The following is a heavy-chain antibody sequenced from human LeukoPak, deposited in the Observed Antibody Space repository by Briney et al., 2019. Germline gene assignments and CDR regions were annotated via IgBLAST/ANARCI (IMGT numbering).Heavy chain of an antibody. CDR1: GFTYSQFG. D-gene: IGHD6-6*01. CDR2: IWYDGSEK. V-gene: IGHV3-33*01. CDR3: ARDRGTTSSAGYYFDY. J-gene: IGHJ4*02. Sequence: PGRSLRLSCAASGFTYSQFGMHCVRQARGKGLEWVAIIWYDGSEKFYGDSVKGRFTISRDNSKNTLYLQMNSLRAEDTAVYYCARDRGTTSSAGYYFDYWGQGTLVTVSS.